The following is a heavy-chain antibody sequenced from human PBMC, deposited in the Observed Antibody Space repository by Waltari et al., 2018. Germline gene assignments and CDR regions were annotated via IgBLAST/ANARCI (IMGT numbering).Heavy chain of an antibody. CDR1: GYTCTDYY. CDR3: ATLGGPDAFDI. D-gene: IGHD2-15*01. J-gene: IGHJ3*02. CDR2: VDPEDGET. Sequence: EAQLIQSRAEVKQPGAAVQCSCKVAGYTCTDYYMHSVQQAPGKGLEWMGLVDPEDGETIYAEKFQGRVTITADTSTDTAYMELSSLRSEDTAVYYCATLGGPDAFDIWGQGTMVTVSS. V-gene: IGHV1-69-2*01.